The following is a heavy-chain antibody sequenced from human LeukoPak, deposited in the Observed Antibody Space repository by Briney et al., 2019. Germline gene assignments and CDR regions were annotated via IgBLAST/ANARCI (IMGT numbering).Heavy chain of an antibody. CDR1: GFTFSSYS. V-gene: IGHV3-21*01. J-gene: IGHJ4*02. CDR3: ARVRGPYYDSSGYYSN. CDR2: ISSSSSYI. D-gene: IGHD3-22*01. Sequence: PGGSLRLSCAASGFTFSSYSMNWVRQAPGKGLEWVSSISSSSSYIYYADSVKGRFTISRDNAKNSLYLQMNSLRAEDTAMYYCARVRGPYYDSSGYYSNWGQGTLVTVSS.